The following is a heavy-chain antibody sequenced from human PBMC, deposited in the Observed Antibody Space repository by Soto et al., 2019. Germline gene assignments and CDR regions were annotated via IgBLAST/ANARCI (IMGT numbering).Heavy chain of an antibody. D-gene: IGHD3-9*01. Sequence: GASVKVSCKASGYTFTSYDINWVRQATGQGLEWMGWMNPNSGNTGYAQKFQGRVTMTRNTSISTAYMELSSLRSEDTAVYYCARGSPYYDILTGYFYPYYYYYYMDVWGKGTTVTVSS. CDR1: GYTFTSYD. CDR3: ARGSPYYDILTGYFYPYYYYYYMDV. J-gene: IGHJ6*03. CDR2: MNPNSGNT. V-gene: IGHV1-8*01.